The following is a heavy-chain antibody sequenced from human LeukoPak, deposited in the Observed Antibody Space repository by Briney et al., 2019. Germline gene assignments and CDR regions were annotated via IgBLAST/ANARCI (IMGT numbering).Heavy chain of an antibody. D-gene: IGHD5-12*01. J-gene: IGHJ4*02. CDR3: GRGGIRGYSAFDNLDF. Sequence: LGTLCLTPAVSGASINDFYCTWIWQTPGEGVEWIGYVYYAGSTNYNPSLKSRVSMSVETSKNQFSLTLTSVTVAETAFYYCGRGGIRGYSAFDNLDFWGLGTHVTVSS. V-gene: IGHV4-59*01. CDR2: VYYAGST. CDR1: GASINDFY.